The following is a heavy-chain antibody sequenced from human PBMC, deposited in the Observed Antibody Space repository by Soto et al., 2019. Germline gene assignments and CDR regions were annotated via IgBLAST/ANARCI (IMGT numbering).Heavy chain of an antibody. CDR1: GASMIPGCDY. CDR2: IYYSGST. Sequence: SLPHTCTVSGASMIPGCDYWTWIRQSPGKGLEWIGYIYYSGSTYYNPSLESRVAISLDTSRSQFSLTLHSVTAADTAIYYCARDRHNNFFDPWGQGTLVTVS. J-gene: IGHJ5*02. CDR3: ARDRHNNFFDP. D-gene: IGHD6-6*01. V-gene: IGHV4-31*03.